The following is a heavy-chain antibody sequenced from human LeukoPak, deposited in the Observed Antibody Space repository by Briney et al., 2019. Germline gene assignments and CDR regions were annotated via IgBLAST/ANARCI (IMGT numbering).Heavy chain of an antibody. D-gene: IGHD3-22*01. CDR1: GFTVSSNY. Sequence: PGGSLRLSCAASGFTVSSNYMSWVRQAPGKGLEWVSVIYSGGSTYYADSVKGRFTISRDNPKNTLYLQMNSLRAEDTAVYYCASLSSGYYFPDDYWGQGTLVTVSS. CDR3: ASLSSGYYFPDDY. CDR2: IYSGGST. V-gene: IGHV3-53*01. J-gene: IGHJ4*02.